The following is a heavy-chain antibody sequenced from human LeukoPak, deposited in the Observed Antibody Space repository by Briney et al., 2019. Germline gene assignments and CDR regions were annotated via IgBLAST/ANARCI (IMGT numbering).Heavy chain of an antibody. CDR2: ISGSGGST. D-gene: IGHD2-2*01. CDR1: GFTFSSYA. Sequence: PGGSLRLSCAASGFTFSSYAMSWVRQAPGKGLEWVSAISGSGGSTYYADSVKGRFTISRDNSKNTLYLQMNSLRAEDTAVYYCATRYQLPSYYYYGMDVWGQGTTVTVSS. J-gene: IGHJ6*02. V-gene: IGHV3-23*01. CDR3: ATRYQLPSYYYYGMDV.